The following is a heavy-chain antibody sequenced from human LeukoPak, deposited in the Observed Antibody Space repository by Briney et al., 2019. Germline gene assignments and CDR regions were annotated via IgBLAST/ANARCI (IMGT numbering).Heavy chain of an antibody. CDR2: INPNSGGT. J-gene: IGHJ6*02. CDR3: ARDVQQLANYYYYGLDV. V-gene: IGHV1-2*02. Sequence: ASVKVSCKASGYTFTGYYMHWVRQGPGQGLEWMGWINPNSGGTNYAQKFQGRVTMTRDTSISTAYMELNRLRSDDTAVYYCARDVQQLANYYYYGLDVWGQGTTVTVSS. CDR1: GYTFTGYY. D-gene: IGHD6-13*01.